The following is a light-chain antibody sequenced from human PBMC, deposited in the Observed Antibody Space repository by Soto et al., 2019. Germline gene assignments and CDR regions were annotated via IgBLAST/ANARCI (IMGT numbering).Light chain of an antibody. CDR1: QSVSSSY. CDR3: QQYGSSPYP. J-gene: IGKJ2*01. CDR2: GAS. Sequence: EIVLTQSPGTLSLSPGERATLSCRASQSVSSSYLAWYQQKPGQAPRLLMYGASSRATGIPDRFSGGGSATDFTLTISRLEPEDFAVYYCQQYGSSPYPFGQGPKLEIK. V-gene: IGKV3-20*01.